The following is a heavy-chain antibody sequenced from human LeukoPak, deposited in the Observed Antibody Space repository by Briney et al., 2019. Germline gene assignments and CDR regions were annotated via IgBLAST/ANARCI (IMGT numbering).Heavy chain of an antibody. D-gene: IGHD6-19*01. CDR2: ISWNSGSI. CDR3: ARGPVAGLDY. CDR1: GFTFDDYA. Sequence: PGGSLRLSCAASGFTFDDYAMHWVRQAPGKGLEWVSGISWNSGSIGYADSVKGRFTISRDNAKNSLYLQMNSLRAEDTAVYYCARGPVAGLDYWGQGTLVTVSS. J-gene: IGHJ4*02. V-gene: IGHV3-9*01.